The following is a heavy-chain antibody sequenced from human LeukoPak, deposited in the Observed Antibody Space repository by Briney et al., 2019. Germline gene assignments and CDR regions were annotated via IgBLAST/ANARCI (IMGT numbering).Heavy chain of an antibody. Sequence: GGSLRLSCAASGFTFSSYGMHWVRQAPGKGLEWVAFIRYDGSNKYYADSVKGRFTISRDNSKNTLYLQMNSLRAEDTAVYYCAKDRRPKIVVVPAAVDYWGQGTLVTVSS. V-gene: IGHV3-30*02. D-gene: IGHD2-2*01. CDR2: IRYDGSNK. CDR1: GFTFSSYG. J-gene: IGHJ4*02. CDR3: AKDRRPKIVVVPAAVDY.